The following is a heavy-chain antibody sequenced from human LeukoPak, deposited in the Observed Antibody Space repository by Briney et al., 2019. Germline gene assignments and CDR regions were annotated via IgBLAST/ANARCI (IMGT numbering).Heavy chain of an antibody. V-gene: IGHV3-33*06. Sequence: GGSLRLSCAASGFIFTDYGFHWVRQAPGKGLEWVAAIWSDATNMYYANSVKGRFFIQRDDYQNTVYLELSSLRADDTAVYYCAKDAQRGFDYSNSFQYWGQGPLVTVSS. D-gene: IGHD4-11*01. CDR2: IWSDATNM. J-gene: IGHJ4*02. CDR1: GFIFTDYG. CDR3: AKDAQRGFDYSNSFQY.